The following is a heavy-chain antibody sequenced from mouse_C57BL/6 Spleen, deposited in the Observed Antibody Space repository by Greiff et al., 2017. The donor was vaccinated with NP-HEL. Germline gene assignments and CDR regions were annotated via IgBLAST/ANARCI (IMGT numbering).Heavy chain of an antibody. J-gene: IGHJ2*01. V-gene: IGHV2-6-1*01. CDR2: IWSDGIT. D-gene: IGHD6-2*01. CDR3: ARHLCDY. Sequence: VQRVESGPGLVAPSQRLSITCTVSGFSLTSYGVHWVRQPPGKGLEWLVVIWSDGITTYNSALNSRMSISNDNSKSQVFLKMNSLQTDDTAMYYCARHLCDYWGQGTTLTVSS. CDR1: GFSLTSYG.